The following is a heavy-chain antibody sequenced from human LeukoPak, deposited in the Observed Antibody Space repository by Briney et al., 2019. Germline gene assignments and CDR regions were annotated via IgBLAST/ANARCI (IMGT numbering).Heavy chain of an antibody. CDR3: ARDLIFPSWFDP. J-gene: IGHJ5*02. V-gene: IGHV4-4*07. CDR2: IYTSGST. CDR1: GGSISSYY. Sequence: SETLSLTCTVSGGSISSYYWSWIRQPAGKGLEWIGRIYTSGSTNYNPSLKSRVTISVDTSKNQFSLKLSSVTAADTAVYYCARDLIFPSWFDPWGQGTLVTVSS.